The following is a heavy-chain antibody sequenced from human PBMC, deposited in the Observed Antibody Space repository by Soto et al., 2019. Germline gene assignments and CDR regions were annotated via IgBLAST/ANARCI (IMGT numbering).Heavy chain of an antibody. V-gene: IGHV4-34*01. D-gene: IGHD1-1*01. CDR2: INESGST. CDR1: GQSFSGHS. CDR3: ARGPGIGAPTGELDAANYDS. Sequence: QVQLQQWGAGLVKPSETLSLSCAVYGQSFSGHSWAWIRQPPGKGLEWIGEINESGSTYYNPSLKVRATAQTDTARNQFPLRVSCVGAAATPAYFGARGPGIGAPTGELDAANYDSWGRGTLFKVSS. J-gene: IGHJ4*02.